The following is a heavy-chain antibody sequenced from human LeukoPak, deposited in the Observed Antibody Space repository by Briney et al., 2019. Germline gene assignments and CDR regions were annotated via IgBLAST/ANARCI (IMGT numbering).Heavy chain of an antibody. CDR1: GFSFSSYS. Sequence: GGSLRLSCAASGFSFSSYSMNWVRQAPGKGLEWVSSISSSSSYIYYADSVKGRFTISRDNAKNSLYLQMNSLRAEDTAVYYCARDFITMVRGVTVAGRFYYYYGMDVWGQGTTVTVSS. CDR2: ISSSSSYI. V-gene: IGHV3-21*01. D-gene: IGHD3-10*01. J-gene: IGHJ6*02. CDR3: ARDFITMVRGVTVAGRFYYYYGMDV.